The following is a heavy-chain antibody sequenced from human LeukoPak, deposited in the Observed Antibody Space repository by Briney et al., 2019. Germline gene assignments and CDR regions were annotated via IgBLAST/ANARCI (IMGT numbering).Heavy chain of an antibody. CDR3: ARAGGLGGSYLGY. Sequence: SETLSLTCVVTDGSVRRSGYHCAWIRQPPGKGLEWIGYIYYSGSTNYNPSLKSRVTISVDTSKNQFSLKLSSVTAADTAVYYCARAGGLGGSYLGYWGQGTLVTVSS. J-gene: IGHJ4*02. CDR1: DGSVRRSGYH. V-gene: IGHV4-61*08. CDR2: IYYSGST. D-gene: IGHD1-26*01.